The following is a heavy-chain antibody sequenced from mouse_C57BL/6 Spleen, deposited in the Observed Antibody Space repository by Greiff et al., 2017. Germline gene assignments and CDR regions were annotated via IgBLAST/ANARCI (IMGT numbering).Heavy chain of an antibody. D-gene: IGHD1-1*01. Sequence: QVQLQQPGAELVRPGSSVKLSCKASGYTFTSYWLDWVKQRPGQGLEWIGNLYPSDSETHYNQKFKDKATLTVDKSSSTAYMQLSSLTSEDSAVYYCASSPYYDSSYAMDYWGQGTSLTVSS. CDR3: ASSPYYDSSYAMDY. CDR2: LYPSDSET. J-gene: IGHJ4*01. CDR1: GYTFTSYW. V-gene: IGHV1-61*01.